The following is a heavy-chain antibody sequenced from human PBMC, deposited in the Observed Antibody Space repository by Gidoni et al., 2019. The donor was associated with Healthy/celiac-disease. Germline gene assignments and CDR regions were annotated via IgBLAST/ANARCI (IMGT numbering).Heavy chain of an antibody. CDR1: GFTCSSYA. CDR2: ISYDGSNK. CDR3: ARGGSSSFDYYYYYGMDV. J-gene: IGHJ6*04. Sequence: QVQLVESGGGGVQPGRSLRLSCPASGFTCSSYATHWVRQAPGKGLEWVAVISYDGSNKYYAYSVKGRFTISRDNSKNTLYLQMNSLRAEDTAVYYCARGGSSSFDYYYYYGMDVWGKGTTVTVSS. V-gene: IGHV3-30-3*01. D-gene: IGHD6-6*01.